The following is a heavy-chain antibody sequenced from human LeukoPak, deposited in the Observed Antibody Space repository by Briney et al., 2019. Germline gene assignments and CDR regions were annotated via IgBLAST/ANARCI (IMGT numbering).Heavy chain of an antibody. D-gene: IGHD6-13*01. CDR1: GFTFSSYA. J-gene: IGHJ4*02. Sequence: PGGSLRLSCSASGFTFSSYAMHWVRQAPGKGLEYVSAISSNGGSTYYADSVKGRFTISRDNSKNTLYLQMSSLRAEDTAVYYRVKGDIAAAGTQGFDYWGQGTLVTVSS. V-gene: IGHV3-64D*06. CDR2: ISSNGGST. CDR3: VKGDIAAAGTQGFDY.